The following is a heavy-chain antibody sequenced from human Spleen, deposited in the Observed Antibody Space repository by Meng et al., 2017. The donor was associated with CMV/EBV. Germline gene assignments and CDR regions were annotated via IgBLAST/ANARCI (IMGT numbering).Heavy chain of an antibody. D-gene: IGHD6-13*01. CDR3: ARGHYYDSSSHNPFEY. CDR2: IREAGTTT. Sequence: GGSLRLSCAASGFTFSKFSMNWVRQAPGKGLEWISYIREAGTTTHYADSVHGRFIISRDNAKSSLFLQMNSLRVEDTAVYYCARGHYYDSSSHNPFEYWGQGTLVTVSS. CDR1: GFTFSKFS. V-gene: IGHV3-48*04. J-gene: IGHJ4*02.